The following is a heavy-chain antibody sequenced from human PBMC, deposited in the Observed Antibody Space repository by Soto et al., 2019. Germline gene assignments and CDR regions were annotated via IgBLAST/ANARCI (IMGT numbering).Heavy chain of an antibody. CDR3: AKDWGRKVVVVPAAPIYFDY. CDR2: ISYDGSNK. J-gene: IGHJ4*02. D-gene: IGHD2-2*01. CDR1: GFTFSSSG. V-gene: IGHV3-30*18. Sequence: LSLTCAASGFTFSSSGMHWVRQAPGKGLEWVAVISYDGSNKYYADSVKGRFTISRDNSKNTLYLQMNSLRAEDTAVYYCAKDWGRKVVVVPAAPIYFDYWGQGTLVTVSS.